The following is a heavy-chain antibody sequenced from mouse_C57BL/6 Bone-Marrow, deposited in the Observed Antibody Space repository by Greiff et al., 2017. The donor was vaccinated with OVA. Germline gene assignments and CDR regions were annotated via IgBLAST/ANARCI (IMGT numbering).Heavy chain of an antibody. CDR1: GFTFSSYA. D-gene: IGHD1-1*01. Sequence: EVKLVESGEGLVKPGGSLKLSCAASGFTFSSYAMSWVRQTPEKRLEWVAYISSGGDYIYYADTVKGRFTISRDNARNTLYLQMSSLKSEDTAMYYCTREGYYGSTGAYWGQGTLVTVSA. J-gene: IGHJ3*01. CDR3: TREGYYGSTGAY. CDR2: ISSGGDYI. V-gene: IGHV5-9-1*02.